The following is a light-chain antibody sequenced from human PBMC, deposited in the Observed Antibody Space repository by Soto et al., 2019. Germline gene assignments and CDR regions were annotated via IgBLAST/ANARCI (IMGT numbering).Light chain of an antibody. CDR3: QQYSRLWS. CDR2: GAS. Sequence: GDRVTITCRASESISTWLAWYQQKPGKAPKLLIWGASSLESGVPPRFSGDGSGTEFTLTISSLQRDDFGIYYCQQYSRLWSFGQGTKVDIK. J-gene: IGKJ1*01. V-gene: IGKV1-5*03. CDR1: ESISTW.